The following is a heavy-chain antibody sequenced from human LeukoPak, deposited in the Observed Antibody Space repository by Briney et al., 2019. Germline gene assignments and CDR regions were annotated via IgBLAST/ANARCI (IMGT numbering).Heavy chain of an antibody. CDR3: ARREYTGSYYSFDY. J-gene: IGHJ4*02. Sequence: GESLKISCKGYGYRFTGYFIAWVRQMPGKGLEWMGIIYPDDSVTRYSPSFQGQVSISADKSITTAYLQWSSLKASDTALYYCARREYTGSYYSFDYWGQGTLVTVSS. CDR2: IYPDDSVT. CDR1: GYRFTGYF. V-gene: IGHV5-51*01. D-gene: IGHD1-26*01.